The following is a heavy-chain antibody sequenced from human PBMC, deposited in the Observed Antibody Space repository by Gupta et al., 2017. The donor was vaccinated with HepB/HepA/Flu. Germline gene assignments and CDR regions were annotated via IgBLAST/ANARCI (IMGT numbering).Heavy chain of an antibody. CDR1: GFTFSSYW. V-gene: IGHV3-7*01. J-gene: IGHJ4*02. D-gene: IGHD6-19*01. Sequence: EVQLVESGGGLVQPGGSLRLSCAASGFTFSSYWMSWVRRAPGKGLEWVANIKQDGSEKYYVDSVKGRFTISRDNAKNSLYLQMNSLRAXDXAVYNCXRGDNSSGSGNDYWGQGALVTVSS. CDR2: IKQDGSEK. CDR3: XRGDNSSGSGNDY.